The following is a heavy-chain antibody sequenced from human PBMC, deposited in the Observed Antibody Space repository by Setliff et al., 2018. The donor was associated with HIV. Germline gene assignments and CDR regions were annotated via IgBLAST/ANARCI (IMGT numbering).Heavy chain of an antibody. CDR3: ARALSYGSGTYSAAGF. V-gene: IGHV1-3*01. D-gene: IGHD3-10*01. CDR2: INAGNGNT. J-gene: IGHJ4*02. Sequence: KVSCKASGYTFTNYAIHWVRQAPGQGLEWMGWINAGNGNTESSKKFQGRVTITRETSATTAYMELSSLTPEDTAIYFCARALSYGSGTYSAAGFWGQGTLVTVS. CDR1: GYTFTNYA.